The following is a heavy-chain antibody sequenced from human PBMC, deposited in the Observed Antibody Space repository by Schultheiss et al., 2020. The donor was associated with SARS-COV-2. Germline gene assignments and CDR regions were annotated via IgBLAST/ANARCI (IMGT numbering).Heavy chain of an antibody. CDR3: ARVGLGFGDPRHFDY. J-gene: IGHJ4*02. V-gene: IGHV1-18*04. CDR1: GYTFTNYG. CDR2: VSANNGDT. Sequence: ALVKVSCKASGYTFTNYGITWVRQAPGQGLEVIGWVSANNGDTNYAQKLQGRVTMTTDTSTSTAYMELRSLRSDDTAVYYCARVGLGFGDPRHFDYWGQGTLVTVSS. D-gene: IGHD3-10*01.